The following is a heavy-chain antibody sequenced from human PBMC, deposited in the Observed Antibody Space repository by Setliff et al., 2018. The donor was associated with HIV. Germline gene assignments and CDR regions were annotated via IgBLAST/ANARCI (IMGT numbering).Heavy chain of an antibody. CDR3: ARAGAGDFSF. D-gene: IGHD2-21*02. CDR2: ISHSGTT. J-gene: IGHJ6*02. CDR1: GGSISSSSYW. V-gene: IGHV4-4*02. Sequence: PSETLSLTCNVSGGSISSSSYWWNWVRQPPGKGLEWIGEISHSGTTNYNPSLKSRVSISVDKSKNQFLLKLNSVTAADTAVYYCARAGAGDFSFWGQGTTVTVSS.